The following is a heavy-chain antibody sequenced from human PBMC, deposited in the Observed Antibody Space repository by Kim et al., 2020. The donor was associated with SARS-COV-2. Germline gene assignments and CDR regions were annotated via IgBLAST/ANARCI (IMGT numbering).Heavy chain of an antibody. D-gene: IGHD3-3*01. CDR2: IYYSGRT. CDR1: GGSISISSYY. Sequence: SETLSLTCTVSGGSISISSYYWGWIRQPPGKGLEWIGSIYYSGRTYSNPSLKSRATLSVNTSKNQFSLKLSSVTAAATAVYYCARRGFKEVTSVGVVEDNWFDPWGQGTLVTVSS. V-gene: IGHV4-39*01. J-gene: IGHJ5*02. CDR3: ARRGFKEVTSVGVVEDNWFDP.